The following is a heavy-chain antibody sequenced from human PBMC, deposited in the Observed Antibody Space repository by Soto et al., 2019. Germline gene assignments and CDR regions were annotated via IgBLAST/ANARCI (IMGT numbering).Heavy chain of an antibody. J-gene: IGHJ5*02. D-gene: IGHD6-13*01. Sequence: ASVKVSCKASGYTVTGYYMPWVRQAPGQGLEWMGWINPNSGGTNYAQKFQGRVTMTRDTSISTAYMELSRLRSDDTAVYDCARDNRRGQQLVTWWFDPWGQGTLVTVSS. CDR2: INPNSGGT. CDR1: GYTVTGYY. V-gene: IGHV1-2*02. CDR3: ARDNRRGQQLVTWWFDP.